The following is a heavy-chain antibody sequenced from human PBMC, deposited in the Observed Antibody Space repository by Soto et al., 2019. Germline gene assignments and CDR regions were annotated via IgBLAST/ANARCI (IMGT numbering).Heavy chain of an antibody. CDR2: INHSGST. J-gene: IGHJ5*02. Sequence: SETLSLTCAVYGGSFSGYYWSWIRQPPGKGLEWIGEINHSGSTNYNPSLKSRVTISVDTSKNQFSLKLSSVTAADTAVYYRARQGVYSSGYPNWFDPWGQGTLVTVSS. CDR1: GGSFSGYY. D-gene: IGHD3-22*01. CDR3: ARQGVYSSGYPNWFDP. V-gene: IGHV4-34*01.